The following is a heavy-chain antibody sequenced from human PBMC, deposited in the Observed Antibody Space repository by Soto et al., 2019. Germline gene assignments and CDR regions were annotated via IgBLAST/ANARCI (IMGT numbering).Heavy chain of an antibody. CDR1: GFTFSSYS. Sequence: EVQLVESGGGLVKPGGSLRLSCAASGFTFSSYSMNWVRQAPGKGLEWVSSISSSSSYIYYADSVKGRFTISRDNAKNSLYLQMNSLRAEDTALYYCAGPRYCSSTSCYTEDYYYGMDVWGQGTTVTVSS. V-gene: IGHV3-21*01. CDR2: ISSSSSYI. D-gene: IGHD2-2*02. J-gene: IGHJ6*02. CDR3: AGPRYCSSTSCYTEDYYYGMDV.